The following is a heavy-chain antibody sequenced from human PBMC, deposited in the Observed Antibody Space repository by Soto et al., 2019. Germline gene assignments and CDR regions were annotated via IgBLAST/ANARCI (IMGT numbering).Heavy chain of an antibody. Sequence: GSLKISSAASGFTFSAYVMSWVRQAPGKGLEWVSSITSSGGGTYYADSVKGRFTISRDNSKNTLYLQMNSLRAEDTAVYYCAKDDYGDYVDYWGQGTLVTVSS. CDR1: GFTFSAYV. J-gene: IGHJ4*02. V-gene: IGHV3-23*01. CDR2: ITSSGGGT. CDR3: AKDDYGDYVDY. D-gene: IGHD4-17*01.